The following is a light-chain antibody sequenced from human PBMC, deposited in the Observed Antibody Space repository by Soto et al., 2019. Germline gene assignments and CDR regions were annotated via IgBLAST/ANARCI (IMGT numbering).Light chain of an antibody. Sequence: EIVMTQSPATLSVSPGERATLSCRASQSVSSNLAWYQQKPGQAPRLLIYGASTRATGIPARFSGSGSGTDFTLTISSRQSEDFAVYYCQQYNNWPPGTFGQGTKVEIK. V-gene: IGKV3-15*01. CDR3: QQYNNWPPGT. CDR2: GAS. J-gene: IGKJ1*01. CDR1: QSVSSN.